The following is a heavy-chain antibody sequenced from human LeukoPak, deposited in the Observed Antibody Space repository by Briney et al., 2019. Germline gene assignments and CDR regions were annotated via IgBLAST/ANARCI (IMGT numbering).Heavy chain of an antibody. CDR2: INHSGST. Sequence: PSETLSLTCAVYGGPFSGYYWSWIRQPPGKGLEWIGEINHSGSTNYNPSLKSRVTISVDTSKNQFSLKLSSVTAADTAVYYCARVRPRQCQFGYWGQGTLVTVSS. V-gene: IGHV4-34*01. CDR1: GGPFSGYY. D-gene: IGHD5/OR15-5a*01. CDR3: ARVRPRQCQFGY. J-gene: IGHJ4*02.